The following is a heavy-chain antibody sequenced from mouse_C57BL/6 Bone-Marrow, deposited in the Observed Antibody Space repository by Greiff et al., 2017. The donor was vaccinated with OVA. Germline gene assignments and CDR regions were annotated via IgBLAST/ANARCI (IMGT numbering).Heavy chain of an antibody. J-gene: IGHJ3*01. CDR3: TLDYAFAY. CDR2: IDPENGDT. D-gene: IGHD2-4*01. CDR1: GFNFKDDY. V-gene: IGHV14-4*01. Sequence: VQLQQSGAELVRPGASVKLSCTASGFNFKDDYMHWVKQRPEQGLEWIGRIDPENGDTEYASKFQGKATITADTSTNTAYLQLSSLTSEDTAVYYCTLDYAFAYWGQGTLVTVSA.